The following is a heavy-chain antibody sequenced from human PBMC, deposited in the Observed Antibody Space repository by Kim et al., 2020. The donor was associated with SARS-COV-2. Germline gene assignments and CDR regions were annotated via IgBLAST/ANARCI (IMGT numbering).Heavy chain of an antibody. D-gene: IGHD3-9*01. CDR3: ARQGGRAPIFWKNNWFDP. Sequence: SETLSLTCTVSGGSISSSSYYWGWIRQPPGKGLEWIGSIYYSGSTYYNPSLKSRVTISVDTSKNQFSLKLSSVTAADTAVYYCARQGGRAPIFWKNNWFDPWGQGTLVTVSS. CDR1: GGSISSSSYY. CDR2: IYYSGST. J-gene: IGHJ5*02. V-gene: IGHV4-39*01.